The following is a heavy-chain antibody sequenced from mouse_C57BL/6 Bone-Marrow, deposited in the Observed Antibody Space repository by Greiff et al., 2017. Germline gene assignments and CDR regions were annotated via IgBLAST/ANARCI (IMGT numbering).Heavy chain of an antibody. V-gene: IGHV14-3*01. CDR2: IDPGNGNT. Sequence: VQLQQSVAELVRPGASVKLSCTASGFNIKNTYMPWVKQRPEQGLEWIGRIDPGNGNTKYAPKFQGKAPITADTSSTTAYLQLSSLTSEDTAIDYCGYSNYGVFFAYWGQGTLVTVSA. J-gene: IGHJ3*01. CDR1: GFNIKNTY. CDR3: GYSNYGVFFAY. D-gene: IGHD2-5*01.